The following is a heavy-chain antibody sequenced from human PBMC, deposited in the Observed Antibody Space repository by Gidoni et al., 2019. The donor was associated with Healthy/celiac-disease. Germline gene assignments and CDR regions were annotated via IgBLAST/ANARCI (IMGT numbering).Heavy chain of an antibody. CDR3: ARDHAYGSGSYYSPYYYYGMDV. CDR2: ISSSSSYI. CDR1: GFTFSSYS. Sequence: EVQLVESGGGLVTPGGSLRLSGAPSGFTFSSYSMHGVRQAPGKGLEWVSSISSSSSYIYYADSVKGRFTISRDNAKNSLYLQMNSLRAEDTAVYYCARDHAYGSGSYYSPYYYYGMDVWGQGTTVTVSS. J-gene: IGHJ6*02. D-gene: IGHD3-10*01. V-gene: IGHV3-21*01.